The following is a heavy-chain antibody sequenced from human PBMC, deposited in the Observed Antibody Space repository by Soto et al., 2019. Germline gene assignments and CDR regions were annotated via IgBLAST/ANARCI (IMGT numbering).Heavy chain of an antibody. Sequence: QVQLVQSGAEEKKPGASVKVSCKASGYTFTSYAMHWVRQAPGQRLEWMGWINAGNGNTKYSQKFQGRVTITRDTSASTACMELSSLRSEDTAVYYCARVTGWYFPDYWGQGTLVTVSS. CDR1: GYTFTSYA. CDR3: ARVTGWYFPDY. J-gene: IGHJ4*02. CDR2: INAGNGNT. D-gene: IGHD6-19*01. V-gene: IGHV1-3*05.